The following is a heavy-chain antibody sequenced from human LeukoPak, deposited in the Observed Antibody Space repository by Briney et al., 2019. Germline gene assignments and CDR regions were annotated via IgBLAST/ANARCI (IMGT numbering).Heavy chain of an antibody. CDR3: ARFRYYSGGSCYSGDAFDI. CDR2: IYTSGST. D-gene: IGHD2-15*01. J-gene: IGHJ3*02. V-gene: IGHV4-4*07. Sequence: SETLSLTCTVSGGSISSYYWSWIRQPAGKGLEWIGRIYTSGSTNYNPSLKSRVTMSVDTSKNQFSLKLSSVTAADTAVYYCARFRYYSGGSCYSGDAFDIWGQGTMVTVSS. CDR1: GGSISSYY.